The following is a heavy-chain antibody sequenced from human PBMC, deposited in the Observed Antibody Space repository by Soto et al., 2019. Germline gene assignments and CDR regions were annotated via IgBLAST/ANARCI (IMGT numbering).Heavy chain of an antibody. CDR3: ARDQGGQSGNFIFDH. J-gene: IGHJ4*02. D-gene: IGHD1-26*01. V-gene: IGHV3-11*06. CDR2: ISSSSSYT. CDR1: GFTFSDYY. Sequence: GGSLSLSCAASGFTFSDYYMSWIRQAPGKGLEWVSYISSSSSYTNYADSVKGRFTISRDNAKNSLYLQMNSLRADDTAVYYCARDQGGQSGNFIFDHWGQGALVTVSS.